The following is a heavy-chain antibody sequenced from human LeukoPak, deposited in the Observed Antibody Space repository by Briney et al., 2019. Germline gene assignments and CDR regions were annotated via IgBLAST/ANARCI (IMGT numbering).Heavy chain of an antibody. D-gene: IGHD2-2*02. J-gene: IGHJ5*02. CDR1: GYTFTNYG. CDR2: ISPYNGNT. V-gene: IGHV1-18*01. Sequence: ASVKVSCKASGYTFTNYGISWVRQAPGQGPEWMGWISPYNGNTNYAQKLQGRVTKTTDTSTYTAYMELRSLRSDDTAVYYCARVECSSTSCYNVWFDPWGQGTLVSVSS. CDR3: ARVECSSTSCYNVWFDP.